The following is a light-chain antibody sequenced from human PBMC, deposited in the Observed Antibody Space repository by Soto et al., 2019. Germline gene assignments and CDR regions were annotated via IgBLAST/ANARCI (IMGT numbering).Light chain of an antibody. CDR1: SSNIGSNT. CDR3: AVWDDSLNGWV. J-gene: IGLJ3*02. Sequence: QLVLTQAPSASGTPGQRVTISCSGSSSNIGSNTVNWYQQLPGTAPKLLIYNDAQRPSGVPDRFSGSKSGTSASLAIGGLQSEDEADYYCAVWDDSLNGWVFGGGTKLTV. V-gene: IGLV1-44*01. CDR2: NDA.